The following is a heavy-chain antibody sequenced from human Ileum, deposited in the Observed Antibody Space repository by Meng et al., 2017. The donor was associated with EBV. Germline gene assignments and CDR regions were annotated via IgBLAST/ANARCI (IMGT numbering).Heavy chain of an antibody. CDR1: GDSIRDGGFY. J-gene: IGHJ5*02. D-gene: IGHD6-13*01. V-gene: IGHV4-30-4*01. CDR3: ARVSSWIINARPNFFDP. Sequence: QVQLQESGPGLVKPSQTRSFTCAVSGDSIRDGGFYWSWIRQPPGRGLEWIGYIYYRGTTYYNPSLKSRVTMSVDTSKNQFSLNLSSVTAADTAVYYCARVSSWIINARPNFFDPWGQGTLVTVSS. CDR2: IYYRGTT.